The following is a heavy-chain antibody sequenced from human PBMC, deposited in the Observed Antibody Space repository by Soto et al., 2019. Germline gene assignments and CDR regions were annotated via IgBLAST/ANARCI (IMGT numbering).Heavy chain of an antibody. J-gene: IGHJ4*02. CDR3: ARAWGGYFDY. CDR2: IYYSGST. Sequence: IYYSGSTYYNPSLKSRVTISVDTSKNQFSLKLSSVTAADTAVYYCARAWGGYFDYWGQGTLVNVSS. V-gene: IGHV4-31*02. D-gene: IGHD3-16*01.